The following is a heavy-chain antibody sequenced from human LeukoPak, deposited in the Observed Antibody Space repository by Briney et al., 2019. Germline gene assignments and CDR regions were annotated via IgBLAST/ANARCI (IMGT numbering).Heavy chain of an antibody. CDR2: ISMNVQTT. V-gene: IGHV3-64*04. Sequence: PGGSLRLSCSASGFTFTSYVMHWVRQAPGKGLQYVSGISMNVQTTYYADSVKGRFTISRDNAKNSLYLQMNSLRAEDTAVYYCARYGLEKLKSGSYYNYWGQGTLVTVSS. D-gene: IGHD1-26*01. CDR3: ARYGLEKLKSGSYYNY. J-gene: IGHJ4*02. CDR1: GFTFTSYV.